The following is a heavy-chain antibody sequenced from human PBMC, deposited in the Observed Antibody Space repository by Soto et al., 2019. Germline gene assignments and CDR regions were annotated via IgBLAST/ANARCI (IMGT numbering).Heavy chain of an antibody. D-gene: IGHD2-15*01. CDR1: GGYLSSGAYS. J-gene: IGHJ5*02. CDR2: IYHSGIT. V-gene: IGHV4-30-2*01. Sequence: PSETLSLTCAVSGGYLSSGAYSWSWIRQPPGKGLEWIGNIYHSGITYYNPSLQSRVTISIDRSKNQFSLNLSSVTAADTAVYYCARTYCSGGSCYWLDPWGQGTLVTVS. CDR3: ARTYCSGGSCYWLDP.